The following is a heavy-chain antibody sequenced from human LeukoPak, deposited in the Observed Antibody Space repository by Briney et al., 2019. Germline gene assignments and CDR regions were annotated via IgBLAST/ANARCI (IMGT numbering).Heavy chain of an antibody. J-gene: IGHJ4*02. D-gene: IGHD3-16*01. CDR3: ARDMKGNFDY. CDR2: INQDGSTK. V-gene: IGHV3-7*01. CDR1: GFTFSNTW. Sequence: GGSLRLSCAASGFTFSNTWMAWVRQAPGKGLEWVANINQDGSTKQYADSVRGRFTISRDNAKNSLYLQMNSLRAEDTGLYYCARDMKGNFDYWGQGTLVTVSS.